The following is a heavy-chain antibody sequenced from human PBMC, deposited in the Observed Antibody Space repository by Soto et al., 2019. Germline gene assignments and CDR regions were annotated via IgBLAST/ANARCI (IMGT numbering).Heavy chain of an antibody. CDR3: AKDGGGPLGIQLWLLGPDY. J-gene: IGHJ4*02. CDR1: GFTFSSYG. CDR2: ISSDGSKK. D-gene: IGHD5-18*01. Sequence: PAWSLGLSCAASGFTFSSYGMHWVLQAPGTGLEWLAVISSDGSKKYYADSVKGRFTSSRDNSKNTLYLQMNSLRAEDTAVYSCAKDGGGPLGIQLWLLGPDYWAQGTLVTVSS. V-gene: IGHV3-30*18.